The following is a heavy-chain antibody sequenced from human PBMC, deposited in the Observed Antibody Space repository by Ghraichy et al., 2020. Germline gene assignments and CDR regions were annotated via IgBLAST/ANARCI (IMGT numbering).Heavy chain of an antibody. D-gene: IGHD4-23*01. Sequence: GESLNISRAASGFTFSASWMSWVRQVPGKGLEWVANIKQDGSAQNYVDSVRGRFTISRDNAKSSLFLQMDSLRGEETALYYCAGGGGNFDLWGQGSLVTVSS. J-gene: IGHJ4*02. CDR1: GFTFSASW. CDR2: IKQDGSAQ. V-gene: IGHV3-7*01. CDR3: AGGGGNFDL.